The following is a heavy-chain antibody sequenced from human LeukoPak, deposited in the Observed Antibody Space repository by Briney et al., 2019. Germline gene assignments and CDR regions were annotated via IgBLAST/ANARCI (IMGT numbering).Heavy chain of an antibody. CDR2: ISSSSSII. D-gene: IGHD3-9*01. Sequence: GGSLRLSCAASGFTFSSHSMSWVRQTPGKGLEWISYISSSSSIIHYADSVKGRFTVSRDDAKNSLYPQMNSLRAEDTAIYYCAKVPRQHDNWFDPWGQGTLVTVSS. V-gene: IGHV3-48*01. CDR1: GFTFSSHS. J-gene: IGHJ5*02. CDR3: AKVPRQHDNWFDP.